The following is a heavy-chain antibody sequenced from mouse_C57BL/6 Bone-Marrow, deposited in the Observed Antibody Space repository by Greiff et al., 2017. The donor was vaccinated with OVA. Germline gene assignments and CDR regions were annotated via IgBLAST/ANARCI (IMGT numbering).Heavy chain of an antibody. CDR3: ARPLRFFDY. Sequence: VKLVESGAELARPGASVKLSCKASGYTFTSYGISWVKQRTGQGLGWIGEIYPRSGNTYYNEKFKGKATLTADKSSSTAYMELRSLTSEDSAVYFCARPLRFFDYWGQGTTLTVSS. D-gene: IGHD1-1*01. V-gene: IGHV1-81*01. CDR1: GYTFTSYG. CDR2: IYPRSGNT. J-gene: IGHJ2*01.